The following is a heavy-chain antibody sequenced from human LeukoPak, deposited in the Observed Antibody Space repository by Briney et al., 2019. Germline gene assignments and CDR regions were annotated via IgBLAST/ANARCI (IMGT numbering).Heavy chain of an antibody. CDR3: TRVKARTVTTGPFDY. D-gene: IGHD4-17*01. CDR2: IRSKAYGGAT. CDR1: GFTFGDYA. J-gene: IGHJ4*02. Sequence: GGSLRLSCTASGFTFGDYAMSWFRQAPGKGLEWVGFIRSKAYGGATEYAASVKGRFTISRDDSKSIAYLQMNSLKTEDTAVYYCTRVKARTVTTGPFDYWGQGTLVTVSS. V-gene: IGHV3-49*03.